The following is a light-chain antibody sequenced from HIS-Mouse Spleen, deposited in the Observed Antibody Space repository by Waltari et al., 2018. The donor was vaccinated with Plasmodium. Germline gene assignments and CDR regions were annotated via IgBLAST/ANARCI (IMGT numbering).Light chain of an antibody. V-gene: IGLV1-51*01. CDR3: GTWDSSLSAGVV. Sequence: QSVLTQPPSVSAAPGQKVTISCSGSSSNIGNNYGTWYQQLPGTAPKLLIYDNNKRPSGIPDRFSGSKSGTSATLGITGLQTGDEADYYCGTWDSSLSAGVVFGGGTKLTVL. CDR2: DNN. CDR1: SSNIGNNY. J-gene: IGLJ2*01.